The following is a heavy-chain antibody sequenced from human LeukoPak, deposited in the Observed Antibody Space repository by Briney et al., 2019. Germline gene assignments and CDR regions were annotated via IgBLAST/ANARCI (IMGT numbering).Heavy chain of an antibody. CDR1: GGSISSSSYY. Sequence: KTSETLSLTCTVSGGSISSSSYYWGWIRQPPGKGLEWIGSINYSGSTYSNPSLKSRVTISVDTSKNQFSLKLSSVTAADTAVYYCARAIGRSTSCCDYWGQGTLVTVSS. CDR3: ARAIGRSTSCCDY. J-gene: IGHJ4*02. D-gene: IGHD2-2*01. CDR2: INYSGST. V-gene: IGHV4-39*01.